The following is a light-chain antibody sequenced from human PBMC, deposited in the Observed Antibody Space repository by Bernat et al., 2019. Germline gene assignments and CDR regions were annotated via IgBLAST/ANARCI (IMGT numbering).Light chain of an antibody. CDR2: SNN. CDR3: AAWDDSLGGAV. V-gene: IGLV1-47*02. Sequence: QSVLTQPPSASGTPGQRVTISCSGSSSNIGSNYVYWYQQLPGTAPKLLIYSNNQRPSGVPDRFSGSKSGTSASLAISGLRSEDEADYYCAAWDDSLGGAVFGGGTKLTVL. J-gene: IGLJ3*02. CDR1: SSNIGSNY.